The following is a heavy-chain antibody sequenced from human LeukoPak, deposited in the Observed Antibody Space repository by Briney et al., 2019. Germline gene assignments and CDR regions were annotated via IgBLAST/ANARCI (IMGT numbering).Heavy chain of an antibody. CDR2: ISASGATT. Sequence: GGSQRLSCAASGFTFSSYAMNWVRQAPGKGLEWVSVISASGATTYYADSVKGRFTISRDNSKNTLDLQMNSLRAEDTAVYFCAKGFLRYDPYYYAMDVWGQGTTVTVSS. CDR1: GFTFSSYA. J-gene: IGHJ6*02. V-gene: IGHV3-23*01. D-gene: IGHD3-3*01. CDR3: AKGFLRYDPYYYAMDV.